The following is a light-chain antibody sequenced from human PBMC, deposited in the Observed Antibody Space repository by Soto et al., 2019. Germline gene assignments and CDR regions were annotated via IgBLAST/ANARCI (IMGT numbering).Light chain of an antibody. CDR1: QTISSW. V-gene: IGKV1-5*03. CDR2: KAS. Sequence: DIQMTHSPSTLSGSIGDRVTITCRASQTISSWLAWYQQKPGKAPKLLIYKASTLKSGVPSRFSGSGSETEFTLTISSLQPDDFATYYCQHYNSYSEAFGQGIKADIK. J-gene: IGKJ1*01. CDR3: QHYNSYSEA.